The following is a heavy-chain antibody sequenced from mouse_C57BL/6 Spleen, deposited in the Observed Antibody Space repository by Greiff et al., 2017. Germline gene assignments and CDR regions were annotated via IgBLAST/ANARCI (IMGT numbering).Heavy chain of an antibody. D-gene: IGHD2-4*01. Sequence: QVQLQQSGPELVKPGASVKISCKASGYAFSSSWMNWVKQRPGKGLEWIGRIYPGDGDTNYNGKFKGKATLTADKSSSTAYMQLSSLTSEDSAVYFCASEDYGAMDYWGQGTSVTVSS. V-gene: IGHV1-82*01. CDR1: GYAFSSSW. CDR2: IYPGDGDT. CDR3: ASEDYGAMDY. J-gene: IGHJ4*01.